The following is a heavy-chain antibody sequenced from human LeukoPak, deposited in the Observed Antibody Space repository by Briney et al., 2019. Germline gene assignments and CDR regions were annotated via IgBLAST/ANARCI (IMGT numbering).Heavy chain of an antibody. V-gene: IGHV1-69*13. CDR2: IIPIFGTA. CDR1: GGTFSSYA. D-gene: IGHD2-15*01. CDR3: ASSIIGNYLLRYYYGMDV. J-gene: IGHJ6*02. Sequence: GASVKVSCKASGGTFSSYAISWVRQAPGQGLKWMGGIIPIFGTANYAQKFQGRVTITADESTSTAYMELSSLRSEDTAVYYCASSIIGNYLLRYYYGMDVWGQGTTVTVSS.